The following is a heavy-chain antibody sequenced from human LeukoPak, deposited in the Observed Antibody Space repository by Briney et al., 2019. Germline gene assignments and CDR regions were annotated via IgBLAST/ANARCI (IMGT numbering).Heavy chain of an antibody. CDR1: GYSFTSYW. J-gene: IGHJ3*02. V-gene: IGHV5-51*01. CDR2: IYPGDSDT. CDR3: AATSIMITFGGVIAPDAFDI. Sequence: GESLKISCKGSGYSFTSYWIGWVRQMPGKGLEWMGIIYPGDSDTRYSPSFQGQVTISADKSISTAYLQWSSLKASDTAMYYCAATSIMITFGGVIAPDAFDIWGQGTMVTVSS. D-gene: IGHD3-16*02.